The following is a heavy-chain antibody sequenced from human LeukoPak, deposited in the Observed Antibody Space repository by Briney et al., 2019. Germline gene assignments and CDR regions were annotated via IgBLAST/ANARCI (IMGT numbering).Heavy chain of an antibody. D-gene: IGHD6-13*01. Sequence: SETLSLTCTVSGGSISSYYWSWIRQPAGKGLEWIGRIYSTGSTNYNPSLKSRVTMSVDTSKNQFSLRLRSVTAADTAVYYCARQIASAGTAGFDFWGQGTLVTVSS. V-gene: IGHV4-4*07. CDR2: IYSTGST. J-gene: IGHJ4*02. CDR3: ARQIASAGTAGFDF. CDR1: GGSISSYY.